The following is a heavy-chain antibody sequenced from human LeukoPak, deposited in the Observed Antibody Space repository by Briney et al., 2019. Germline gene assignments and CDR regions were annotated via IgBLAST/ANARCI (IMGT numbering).Heavy chain of an antibody. Sequence: GGSLRLSCAASGFTFSSYAMHSVRQAPGKGLEWVAVISYDGSDKYYADSVKGRFTISRDNSKNTLYLQMNSLRAEDTAVYYCARWERRDGYNQDYWGQGTLVTVSS. CDR1: GFTFSSYA. J-gene: IGHJ4*02. V-gene: IGHV3-30-3*01. CDR2: ISYDGSDK. CDR3: ARWERRDGYNQDY. D-gene: IGHD5-24*01.